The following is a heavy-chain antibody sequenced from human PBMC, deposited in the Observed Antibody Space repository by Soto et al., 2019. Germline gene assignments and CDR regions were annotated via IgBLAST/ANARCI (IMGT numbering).Heavy chain of an antibody. V-gene: IGHV4-34*01. Sequence: QVQLQQWGAGLLKPSETLSLNCAVYGGSFSGYYWSWIRQPTGKGLEWIGEINHSGSTNYNPSLQIRVTISVDTSKNQFSLKLRSATAADTSVYYCASSYCSSTSCPDYYYYYGMDVWGQGTTVTVSS. D-gene: IGHD2-2*01. CDR1: GGSFSGYY. J-gene: IGHJ6*02. CDR3: ASSYCSSTSCPDYYYYYGMDV. CDR2: INHSGST.